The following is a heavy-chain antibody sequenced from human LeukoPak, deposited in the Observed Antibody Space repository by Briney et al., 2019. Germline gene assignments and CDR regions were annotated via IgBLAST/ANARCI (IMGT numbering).Heavy chain of an antibody. CDR1: GYTFTSHD. D-gene: IGHD1-14*01. V-gene: IGHV1-8*01. J-gene: IGHJ1*01. CDR3: AINLPANRRFQH. Sequence: ASVKVSCKASGYTFTSHDINWVRQATGQGLEWMGWMNPNSGNTGCAQKFQGRVTMTRNTSISTAYMELSSLRSEDTAVYYCAINLPANRRFQHWGQGTLVTVSS. CDR2: MNPNSGNT.